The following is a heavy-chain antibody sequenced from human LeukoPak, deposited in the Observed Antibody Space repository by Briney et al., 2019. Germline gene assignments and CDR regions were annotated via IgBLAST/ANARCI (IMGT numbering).Heavy chain of an antibody. V-gene: IGHV4-39*02. CDR2: IYYSGST. D-gene: IGHD3-3*01. Sequence: SETLSLTCTVSGGSISSSSYYWGWIRQPPGKGLEWIGSIYYSGSTYYNPSLKSRVTISVDTSKNQFSLKLSSVTAADTAVYYCARDLRRPFWSGYWETRNDAFDIWGQGTMVTVSS. CDR1: GGSISSSSYY. J-gene: IGHJ3*02. CDR3: ARDLRRPFWSGYWETRNDAFDI.